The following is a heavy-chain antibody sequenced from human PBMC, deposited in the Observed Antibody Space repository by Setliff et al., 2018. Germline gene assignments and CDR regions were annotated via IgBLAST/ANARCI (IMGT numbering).Heavy chain of an antibody. J-gene: IGHJ6*02. CDR1: GFSLSNARMG. CDR2: IFSNDEK. CDR3: ARMQWRWHPSHYYYGMDV. D-gene: IGHD6-19*01. V-gene: IGHV2-26*01. Sequence: SGPTLVNPTETLTLTCTVSGFSLSNARMGVSWIRQPPGKALEWLAHIFSNDEKSYSTSLKSRLTISKDTSKSQVVLTMTNMDPVDTATYYCARMQWRWHPSHYYYGMDVWGQGTTVTVSS.